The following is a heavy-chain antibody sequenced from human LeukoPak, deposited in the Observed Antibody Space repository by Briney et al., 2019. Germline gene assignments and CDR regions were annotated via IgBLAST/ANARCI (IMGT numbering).Heavy chain of an antibody. CDR2: FYHSGDT. J-gene: IGHJ4*02. CDR1: GYSISSGYY. Sequence: SETLSLTCTVSGYSISSGYYWGWIRPPPGKGLEWIGSFYHSGDTYYNPSLKSRVTISVDNSKNQFSLNLRSVTGADAGVYFCARDQEYSYGYGRNWGQGTLVSVSS. D-gene: IGHD5-18*01. V-gene: IGHV4-38-2*02. CDR3: ARDQEYSYGYGRN.